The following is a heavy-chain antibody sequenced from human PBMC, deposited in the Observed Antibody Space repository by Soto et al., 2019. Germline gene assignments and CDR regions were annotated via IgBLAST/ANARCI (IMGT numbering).Heavy chain of an antibody. D-gene: IGHD6-19*01. V-gene: IGHV3-23*01. Sequence: LGGSLRLCCAASGFTFSSYAMSWVRQAPGKGLEWVSAISGSGGSTYYADSVKGRFTISRDNSKNTLYLQMNSLRAEDTAVYYCAKGGSSGWHEIRLTPFDRWAQRT. J-gene: IGHJ4*02. CDR2: ISGSGGST. CDR3: AKGGSSGWHEIRLTPFDR. CDR1: GFTFSSYA.